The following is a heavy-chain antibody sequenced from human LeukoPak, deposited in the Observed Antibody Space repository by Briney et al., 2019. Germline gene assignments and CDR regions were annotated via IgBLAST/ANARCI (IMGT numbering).Heavy chain of an antibody. CDR3: ARHDRDDYDNDGYFDF. CDR1: GYSFTSNW. J-gene: IGHJ4*02. Sequence: GESLTTSCKASGYSFTSNWIGWVRQMPGKGLEWMGIIYPRDSDTRYSPSFEGQVTISADKSITTAYLHWSSLKASDTAMYYCARHDRDDYDNDGYFDFWGQGTLVTVSS. CDR2: IYPRDSDT. D-gene: IGHD3-22*01. V-gene: IGHV5-51*01.